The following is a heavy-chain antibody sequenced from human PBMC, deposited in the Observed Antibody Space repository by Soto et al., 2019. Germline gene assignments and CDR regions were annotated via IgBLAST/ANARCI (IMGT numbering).Heavy chain of an antibody. J-gene: IGHJ6*02. CDR3: ARALDTNNYYYYGMDV. V-gene: IGHV1-8*01. Sequence: QVQLVQSGAEVKKPGASVKVSCKASGYTFTSYDINWVRQATGQGLEWVGWMNPNSGNTGYAQKFQGRVTMTRNTSISTAYMELSSLGSDDTAVYYCARALDTNNYYYYGMDVWGQGPTVTVSS. CDR1: GYTFTSYD. D-gene: IGHD5-18*01. CDR2: MNPNSGNT.